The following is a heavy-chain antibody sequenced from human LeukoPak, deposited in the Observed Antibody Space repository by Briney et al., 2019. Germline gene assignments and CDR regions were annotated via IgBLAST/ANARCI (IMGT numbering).Heavy chain of an antibody. CDR2: IKQDGSEK. D-gene: IGHD6-19*01. CDR1: GFTFSSYL. Sequence: GGSLRLSCAASGFTFSSYLMSWVRQAPGKGLEWVANIKQDGSEKYYVDSVKGRFTISRDNAKNSLYLQMNSLRAEDTAVYYCARETYSSGWFDYWGQGTLVTVSS. V-gene: IGHV3-7*04. J-gene: IGHJ4*02. CDR3: ARETYSSGWFDY.